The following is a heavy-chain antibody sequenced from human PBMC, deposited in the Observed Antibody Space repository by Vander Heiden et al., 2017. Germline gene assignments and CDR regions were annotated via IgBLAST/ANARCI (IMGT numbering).Heavy chain of an antibody. V-gene: IGHV3-23*01. D-gene: IGHD2-2*01. Sequence: EVQLLESGGGLVQPGGSLRLSCAASGFAFSTSAMHWVRQSPWKGPEWFSAIGGSGSTTYYADSVRGRFTISRDNSKNTLYLQMNSLRGEDTAVYYCARRSASTSGWYFEYWGQGTLVTVSS. CDR1: GFAFSTSA. CDR3: ARRSASTSGWYFEY. CDR2: IGGSGSTT. J-gene: IGHJ4*02.